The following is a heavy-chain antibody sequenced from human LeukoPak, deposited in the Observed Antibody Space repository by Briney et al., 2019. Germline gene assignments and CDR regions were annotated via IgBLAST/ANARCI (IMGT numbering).Heavy chain of an antibody. D-gene: IGHD3-3*01. V-gene: IGHV3-21*01. CDR1: GFTFSSYS. Sequence: GGSLRLSCAASGFTFSSYSMSWVRQAPGKGLEWVSSISSSSSYIYYAGSVKGRFTISRDNAKNSLYLQMNGLRAEDTAVYYCAIHYDFWSGSLMGYWGQGTLVTVSS. J-gene: IGHJ4*02. CDR2: ISSSSSYI. CDR3: AIHYDFWSGSLMGY.